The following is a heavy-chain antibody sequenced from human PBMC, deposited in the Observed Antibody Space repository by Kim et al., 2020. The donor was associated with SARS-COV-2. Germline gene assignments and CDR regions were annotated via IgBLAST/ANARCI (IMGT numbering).Heavy chain of an antibody. V-gene: IGHV1-2*02. Sequence: ASVKVSCKASGYTFTGYYMHWVRQAPGQGLEWMGWINPNSGGTNYAQKFQGRVTMTRDTSISTAYMELSRLRSDDTAVYYCARYSEWISAFDIWGQGTMVTVSS. J-gene: IGHJ3*02. D-gene: IGHD3-3*01. CDR3: ARYSEWISAFDI. CDR1: GYTFTGYY. CDR2: INPNSGGT.